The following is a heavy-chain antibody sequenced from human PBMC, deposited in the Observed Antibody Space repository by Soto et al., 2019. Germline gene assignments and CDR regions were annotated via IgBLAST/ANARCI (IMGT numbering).Heavy chain of an antibody. D-gene: IGHD3-3*01. CDR3: ARRKPTISEGRWFDP. CDR1: GYTFTGYY. V-gene: IGHV1-2*02. J-gene: IGHJ5*02. Sequence: ASVKVSCKASGYTFTGYYMHWVRQAPGQGLEWMGWINPNSGGTNYAQKFQGRVTMTRDTSISTAYMELSRLRSDDTAVYYCARRKPTISEGRWFDPWGQGTLVTVS. CDR2: INPNSGGT.